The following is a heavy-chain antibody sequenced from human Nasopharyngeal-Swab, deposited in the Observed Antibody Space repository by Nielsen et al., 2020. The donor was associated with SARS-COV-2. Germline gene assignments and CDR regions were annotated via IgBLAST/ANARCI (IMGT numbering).Heavy chain of an antibody. V-gene: IGHV4-39*01. D-gene: IGHD2-2*01. CDR2: IYYSGST. CDR3: ARPNTPEDIVVVPAAIAFDI. J-gene: IGHJ3*02. Sequence: WIRQPPGKGLEWIGSIYYSGSTYYNPSLKSRVTISVDTSTNQFSLKLSSVTAADTAVYYCARPNTPEDIVVVPAAIAFDIWGQGTMVTVSS.